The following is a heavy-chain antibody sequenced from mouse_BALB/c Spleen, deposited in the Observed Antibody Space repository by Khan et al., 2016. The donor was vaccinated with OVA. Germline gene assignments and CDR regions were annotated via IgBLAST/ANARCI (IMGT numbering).Heavy chain of an antibody. D-gene: IGHD2-1*01. V-gene: IGHV14-3*02. CDR2: IDPANGNT. CDR3: ARNGNYLYAMDY. J-gene: IGHJ4*01. CDR1: GFNIKDTY. Sequence: VQLKQSGAELVKPGASVKLSCTASGFNIKDTYMHWVKQRPEQGLEWIGRIDPANGNTKYDPKFQGKATITADTSSNTAYLQLSSLPSEDTAVYYCARNGNYLYAMDYWGQGTSVTVSS.